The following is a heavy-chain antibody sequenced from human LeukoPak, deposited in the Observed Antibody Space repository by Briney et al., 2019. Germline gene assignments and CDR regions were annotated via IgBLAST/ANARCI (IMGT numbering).Heavy chain of an antibody. V-gene: IGHV3-13*04. J-gene: IGHJ4*02. CDR2: IGTTGDT. CDR1: GFTFSSYD. Sequence: GGSLRLSCAASGFTFSSYDMHWVRQPIGKGLEWVSGIGTTGDTYYPGSVKGRFTISRENAKNSLYLQMNSLRGGDTAVYYCARGFGMSSTKILDYWGQGILVTVSS. CDR3: ARGFGMSSTKILDY. D-gene: IGHD3-10*01.